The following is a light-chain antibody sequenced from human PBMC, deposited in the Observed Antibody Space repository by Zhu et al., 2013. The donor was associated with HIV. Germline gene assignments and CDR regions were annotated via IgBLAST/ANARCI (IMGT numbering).Light chain of an antibody. V-gene: IGLV1-51*01. CDR1: SSNIGNNY. Sequence: QSVLTQPPSVSAAPGQKVTISCSGSSSNIGNNYVSWYQQLPGTAPKLLIYDNNKRPSGIPDRFSGSKSGTSATLGITGLQTGDEADYYCGTWDGSPSAGAVVFGGGTKLTVL. CDR2: DNN. CDR3: GTWDGSPSAGAVV. J-gene: IGLJ3*02.